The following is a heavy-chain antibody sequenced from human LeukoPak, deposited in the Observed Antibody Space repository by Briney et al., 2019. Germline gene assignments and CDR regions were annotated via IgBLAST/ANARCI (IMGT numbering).Heavy chain of an antibody. Sequence: KTSETLSLTCTVSGGSMTNYYWTWIRQSPGKGLEWIGHTYYSGNTNYNPSLKSRVTISIDTSKNQFSLKLSSVTAADTAVYYCTRGRAYDSTGYYYWGRGIPVTVSS. D-gene: IGHD3-22*01. J-gene: IGHJ4*02. CDR3: TRGRAYDSTGYYY. CDR1: GGSMTNYY. V-gene: IGHV4-59*01. CDR2: TYYSGNT.